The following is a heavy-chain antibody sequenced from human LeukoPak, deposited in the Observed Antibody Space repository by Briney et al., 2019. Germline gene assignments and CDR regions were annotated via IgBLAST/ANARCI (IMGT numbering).Heavy chain of an antibody. D-gene: IGHD6-13*01. CDR3: ASRSSVAGTGPG. CDR2: ISYDGSNK. Sequence: GGSLRLSCAASGFTFSSYAMHWVRQAPGKGPEWVAVISYDGSNKYYADSVKGRFTISRDNAKNSLYLQMNSLRAEDTAVYYCASRSSVAGTGPGWGQGTLVTVSS. CDR1: GFTFSSYA. J-gene: IGHJ4*02. V-gene: IGHV3-30-3*01.